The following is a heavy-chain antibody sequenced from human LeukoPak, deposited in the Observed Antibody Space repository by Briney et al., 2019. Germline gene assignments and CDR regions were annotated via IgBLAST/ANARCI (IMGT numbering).Heavy chain of an antibody. CDR2: ISPNSGGT. V-gene: IGHV1-2*02. CDR3: ARSNIATRRGDNWCDP. D-gene: IGHD6-6*01. Sequence: ASVKVSFTASRYNFTGNYMHWLLQAPGQGLEWMGWISPNSGGTNYAQNFQGRVTMTRDTSVSTAYMELSSLRSDDTAAYYCARSNIATRRGDNWCDPGAQETLVTVSS. J-gene: IGHJ5*02. CDR1: RYNFTGNY.